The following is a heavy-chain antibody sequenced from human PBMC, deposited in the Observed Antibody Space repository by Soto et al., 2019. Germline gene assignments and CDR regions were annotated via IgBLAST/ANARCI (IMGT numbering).Heavy chain of an antibody. J-gene: IGHJ3*01. CDR3: ARDRRFYDSGTYDIANDAFDV. CDR1: GGSFGNSA. V-gene: IGHV1-2*02. Sequence: QVQLVQSGAEVKKPGSSVKVSCKASGGSFGNSAINWVRQTPGQGLEWLGGFIPNSGGTNYAQKFQGRVTMTRDTSISTAYMEVSRLRSDDTAVYYCARDRRFYDSGTYDIANDAFDVWGQGTMVTVSS. D-gene: IGHD3-22*01. CDR2: FIPNSGGT.